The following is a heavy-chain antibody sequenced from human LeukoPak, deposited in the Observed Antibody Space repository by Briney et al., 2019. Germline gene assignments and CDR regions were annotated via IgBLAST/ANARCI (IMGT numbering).Heavy chain of an antibody. CDR2: IXXSGST. D-gene: IGHD2-8*01. J-gene: IGHJ4*02. CDR3: ARALGYCTNGVCYKGGSFDY. V-gene: IGHV4-34*01. Sequence: IXXSGSTNYNPSLKSRVTISVDTSKNQFSLKLSSVTAADTAVYYCARALGYCTNGVCYKGGSFDYWGQGTLVTVSS.